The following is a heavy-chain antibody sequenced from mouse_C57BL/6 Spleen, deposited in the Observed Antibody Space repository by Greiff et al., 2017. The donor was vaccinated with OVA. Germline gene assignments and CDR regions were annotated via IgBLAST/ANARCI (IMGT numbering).Heavy chain of an antibody. CDR3: ARSPAYAMDY. Sequence: VKLMESGAELARPGASVKMSCKASGYTFTSYTMHWVKQRPGQGLEWIGYINPSSGYTKYNQKFKDKATLTADKSSSTAYMQLSSLTSEDSAVYYCARSPAYAMDYWGQGTSVTVSS. CDR1: GYTFTSYT. V-gene: IGHV1-4*01. CDR2: INPSSGYT. J-gene: IGHJ4*01.